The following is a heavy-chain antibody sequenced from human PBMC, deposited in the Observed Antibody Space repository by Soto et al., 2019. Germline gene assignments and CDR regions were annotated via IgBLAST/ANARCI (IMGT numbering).Heavy chain of an antibody. J-gene: IGHJ4*02. CDR2: IGSSSGTI. Sequence: GGSLRLSCAASGFSFSFYGMNWVRQAPGKGLEWVSHIGSSSGTIYYADSVKGRFTISRDNANNSLFLQMRSLRVEDTAIYYCARDTIVTMSGIGGLDSWGQGTLVTVSS. CDR1: GFSFSFYG. CDR3: ARDTIVTMSGIGGLDS. V-gene: IGHV3-48*01. D-gene: IGHD1-26*01.